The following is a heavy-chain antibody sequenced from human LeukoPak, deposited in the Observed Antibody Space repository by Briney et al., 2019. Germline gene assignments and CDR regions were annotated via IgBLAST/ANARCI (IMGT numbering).Heavy chain of an antibody. Sequence: GASVKVSCKASGGTFSSYAISWVRQAPGQGLEWMGRIIPILGIANYAQKFQGRVTMTRDTSISTAYMELSRLRSDDTAVYYCARDLRRYCSSTSCYNAFDIWGQGTMVTVSS. V-gene: IGHV1-69*04. CDR1: GGTFSSYA. CDR2: IIPILGIA. D-gene: IGHD2-2*02. J-gene: IGHJ3*02. CDR3: ARDLRRYCSSTSCYNAFDI.